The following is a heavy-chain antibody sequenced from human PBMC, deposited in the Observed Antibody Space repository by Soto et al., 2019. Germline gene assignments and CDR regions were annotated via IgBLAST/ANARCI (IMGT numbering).Heavy chain of an antibody. CDR1: GVSIISNNW. CDR3: ARGGFGDTGVDLEAYHTLDV. J-gene: IGHJ6*04. CDR2: IHFSGVT. Sequence: QVHLKESGPGVVKPSGTLSLTCTVSGVSIISNNWWSWVRQSPEKKLEWIGEIHFSGVTNDNPSLKSRLSISMDLSKNQFSLTLYSATAADTAVYYCARGGFGDTGVDLEAYHTLDVWGEGTAVSVSS. D-gene: IGHD3-3*01. V-gene: IGHV4-4*02.